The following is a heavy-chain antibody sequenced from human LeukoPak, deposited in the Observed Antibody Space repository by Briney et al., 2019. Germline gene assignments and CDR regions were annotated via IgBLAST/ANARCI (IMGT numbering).Heavy chain of an antibody. CDR3: AREANDYTGNWFDP. Sequence: GASVKVSCKASGYTFTGYYMHWVRQAPGQGLEWMGWINPNSGGTNYAQKFQGRVTVTRDTSISTAYMELSRLRSDDTAVYYCAREANDYTGNWFDPWGQGTLVTVSS. D-gene: IGHD4-11*01. J-gene: IGHJ5*02. V-gene: IGHV1-2*02. CDR2: INPNSGGT. CDR1: GYTFTGYY.